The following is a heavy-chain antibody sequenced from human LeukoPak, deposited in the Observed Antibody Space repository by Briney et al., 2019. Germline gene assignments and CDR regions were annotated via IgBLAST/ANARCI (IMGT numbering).Heavy chain of an antibody. CDR1: GGSLSSYY. J-gene: IGHJ4*02. Sequence: SETLSLTCTVSGGSLSSYYWSWIRQPPGKGLEWIGYIYYSGSTNYNPSLKSRVTISVDPSKNQLSLKLSSVTAADPAVYYCARLYSDAGGGYHDSSGTRDYWGQGTLVTVSS. V-gene: IGHV4-59*08. CDR3: ARLYSDAGGGYHDSSGTRDY. CDR2: IYYSGST. D-gene: IGHD3-22*01.